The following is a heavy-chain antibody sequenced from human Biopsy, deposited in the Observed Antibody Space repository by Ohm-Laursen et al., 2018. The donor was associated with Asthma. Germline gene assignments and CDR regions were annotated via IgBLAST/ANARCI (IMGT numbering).Heavy chain of an antibody. CDR2: ISVYNGNT. CDR3: ARAVDYSHYYGIDV. V-gene: IGHV1-18*01. Sequence: GASVKVSCKTSSYTFNSAGITWVRQAPGQGLEWMGWISVYNGNTKVAQKLQDRVTMTTDTSTSTAYMELRSLRSDDTAVYFCARAVDYSHYYGIDVWGQGTTVTVS. D-gene: IGHD3-10*01. CDR1: SYTFNSAG. J-gene: IGHJ6*02.